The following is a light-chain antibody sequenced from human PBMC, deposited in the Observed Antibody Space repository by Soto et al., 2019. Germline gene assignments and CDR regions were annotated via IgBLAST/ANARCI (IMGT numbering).Light chain of an antibody. J-gene: IGLJ2*01. CDR2: LDSDGSH. Sequence: QLVLTQSPSASASLGASVKLTCTLSSGHSSYAIAWHQQQPEKGPRYLMKLDSDGSHTKGDAIPDRFSGSSSGAERYLTISSRRSEDEADYYCQTWGTGIHVVFGGGTKLTVL. V-gene: IGLV4-69*01. CDR3: QTWGTGIHVV. CDR1: SGHSSYA.